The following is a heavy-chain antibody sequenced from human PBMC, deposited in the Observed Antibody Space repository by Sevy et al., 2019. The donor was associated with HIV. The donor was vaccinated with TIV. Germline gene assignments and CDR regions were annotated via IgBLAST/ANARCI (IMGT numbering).Heavy chain of an antibody. CDR1: GCSISSHY. CDR2: IFASGST. Sequence: SETLSLTCTVSGCSISSHYWSWIRQPAGKGLEWIGRIFASGSTNYNPSVRRRVSISIDRSKKQFSLRLTSVTAADTAVYYCARVHGDYTYFDYWGQGTLVTVSS. CDR3: ARVHGDYTYFDY. V-gene: IGHV4-4*07. D-gene: IGHD4-17*01. J-gene: IGHJ4*02.